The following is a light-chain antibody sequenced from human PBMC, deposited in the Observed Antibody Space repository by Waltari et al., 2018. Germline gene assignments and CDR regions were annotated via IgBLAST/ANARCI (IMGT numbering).Light chain of an antibody. CDR3: QVWDDNTDHAV. J-gene: IGLJ1*01. V-gene: IGLV3-21*03. CDR2: DDR. CDR1: NLGDKN. Sequence: SYVLTQPPSVSVAPGKTARIPCGGDNLGDKNVHWYQQKSGQAPILVVYDDRDRPSGIPDRVSGSNSGNTATLTVRRVEAGDEADYYCQVWDDNTDHAVFGTGTKVTVL.